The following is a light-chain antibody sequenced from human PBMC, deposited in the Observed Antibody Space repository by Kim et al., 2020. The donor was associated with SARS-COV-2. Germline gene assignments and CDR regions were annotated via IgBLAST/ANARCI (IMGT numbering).Light chain of an antibody. CDR2: GAS. Sequence: SPGERATLSCRASQSINGDNLAWYQQKPGQAPRLLIYGASSRATGIPDRFSGSGSGRDFTLAISRLEPEDFAVFFCQQYGNSPLTFGGGTKVDIK. J-gene: IGKJ4*01. V-gene: IGKV3-20*01. CDR1: QSINGDN. CDR3: QQYGNSPLT.